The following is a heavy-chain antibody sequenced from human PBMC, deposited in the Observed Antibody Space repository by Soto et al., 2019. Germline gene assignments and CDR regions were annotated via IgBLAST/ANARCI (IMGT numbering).Heavy chain of an antibody. CDR3: AKDGAIAAADYFFDY. D-gene: IGHD6-13*01. V-gene: IGHV3-30*18. CDR2: IASDGKDK. J-gene: IGHJ4*02. CDR1: GFTFSNYA. Sequence: GGSLRLSCAASGFTFSNYAIHWVRQAPGKGLEWVAVIASDGKDKRYADSVKGRFTISRDNSKNTEYLQMNRLRGKDTAVYYCAKDGAIAAADYFFDYWGQGSLVTVSS.